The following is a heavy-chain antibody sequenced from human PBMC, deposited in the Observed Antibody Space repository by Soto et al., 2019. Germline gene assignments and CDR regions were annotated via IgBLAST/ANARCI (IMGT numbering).Heavy chain of an antibody. Sequence: SETLSLTCTVSGGSISDYYWSWIRQPPGKGLEWIGYIYYSGSTYYNPSLKSRVTISVDTSKNQFSLKLSSVTAADTAVYYCARVPYYDSSGYFGYFDYWGQGTLVTVSS. CDR3: ARVPYYDSSGYFGYFDY. D-gene: IGHD3-22*01. J-gene: IGHJ4*02. CDR2: IYYSGST. V-gene: IGHV4-30-4*01. CDR1: GGSISDYY.